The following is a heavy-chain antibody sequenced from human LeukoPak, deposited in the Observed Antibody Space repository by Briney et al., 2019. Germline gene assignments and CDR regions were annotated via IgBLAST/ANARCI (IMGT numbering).Heavy chain of an antibody. CDR3: VRVLRYFDWLPYFDY. CDR2: IWYDGSNK. Sequence: GGSLRLSCAASGFTFSSYGMHWVRQAPGKGLEWVAVIWYDGSNKYYADSVKGRFTISRDNSKNTLYLQMNSLRAEDTAVYYCVRVLRYFDWLPYFDYWGQGTLVTVSS. D-gene: IGHD3-9*01. J-gene: IGHJ4*02. CDR1: GFTFSSYG. V-gene: IGHV3-33*01.